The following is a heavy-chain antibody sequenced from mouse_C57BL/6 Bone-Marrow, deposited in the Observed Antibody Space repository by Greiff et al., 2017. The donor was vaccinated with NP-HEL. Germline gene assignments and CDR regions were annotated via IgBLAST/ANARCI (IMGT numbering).Heavy chain of an antibody. CDR2: IWRGGST. V-gene: IGHV2-5*01. CDR3: AKKSYGSSFYYAMDY. J-gene: IGHJ4*01. D-gene: IGHD1-1*01. Sequence: QVQLQQSGPGLVQPSQSLSITCTVSGFSLTSYGVHWVRQSPGKGLEWLGVIWRGGSTDYNAAFMSRLSITKDNSKSQVFFKMNSLQADDTAIYYCAKKSYGSSFYYAMDYWGQGTSVTVSS. CDR1: GFSLTSYG.